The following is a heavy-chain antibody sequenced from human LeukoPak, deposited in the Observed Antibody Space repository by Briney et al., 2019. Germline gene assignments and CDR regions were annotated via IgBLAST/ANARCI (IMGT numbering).Heavy chain of an antibody. CDR1: GFTFDDYA. CDR2: ISWNSGSI. V-gene: IGHV3-9*01. D-gene: IGHD5-18*01. J-gene: IGHJ4*02. Sequence: PGGSLRISCAASGFTFDDYAMPWVRQAPGKGLEWVSGISWNSGSIGYADSVKGRFTISRDNAKNSLYLQMNSLRAEDTALYYCAKDIGDAAMVYYFDYWGQGTLVTVSS. CDR3: AKDIGDAAMVYYFDY.